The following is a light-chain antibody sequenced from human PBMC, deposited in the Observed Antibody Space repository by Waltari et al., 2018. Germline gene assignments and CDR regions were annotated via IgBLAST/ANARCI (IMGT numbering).Light chain of an antibody. CDR1: SSNIGINT. J-gene: IGLJ7*01. V-gene: IGLV1-44*01. Sequence: QSVLTQPPSASGTPGQRVTISCSGSSSNIGINTVNWYQQLPGTAPKLLIYSNKQGPSGVPDRFAGSKSGTSASLAISGLQSEDEADYYCAAWDDSLNGAVFGGGTQLTVL. CDR3: AAWDDSLNGAV. CDR2: SNK.